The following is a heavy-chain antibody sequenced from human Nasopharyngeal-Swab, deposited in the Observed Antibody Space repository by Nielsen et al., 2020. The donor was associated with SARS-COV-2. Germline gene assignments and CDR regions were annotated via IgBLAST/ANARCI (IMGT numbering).Heavy chain of an antibody. CDR1: GGSISSSSYY. D-gene: IGHD2-21*02. Sequence: SETLSLTCTVSGGSISSSSYYWGWIRQPPGKGLEWIGSIYYSGSTHYNPSLKSRVTISVDTSKNQFSLKLSSVTAADTAVYYCARHVVVTALIDYWGQGTLVTVSS. CDR3: ARHVVVTALIDY. V-gene: IGHV4-39*01. CDR2: IYYSGST. J-gene: IGHJ4*02.